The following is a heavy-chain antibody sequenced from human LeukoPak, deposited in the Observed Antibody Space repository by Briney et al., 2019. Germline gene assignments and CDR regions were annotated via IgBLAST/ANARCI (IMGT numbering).Heavy chain of an antibody. Sequence: PGGSLRLSCAASGFTFSSYAMSWVRQAPGKGLEWVSAISGSGGSTYYADSVKGRFTISRDNSKNTLYLQMNSLRAEDTAVYYCAKSSGEKTYYYYGMDVWGQGTTVTVSS. CDR1: GFTFSSYA. CDR3: AKSSGEKTYYYYGMDV. V-gene: IGHV3-23*01. J-gene: IGHJ6*02. D-gene: IGHD6-25*01. CDR2: ISGSGGST.